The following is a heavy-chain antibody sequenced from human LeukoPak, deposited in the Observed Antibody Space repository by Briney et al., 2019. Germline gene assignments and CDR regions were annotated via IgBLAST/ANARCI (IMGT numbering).Heavy chain of an antibody. D-gene: IGHD5-18*01. CDR2: ISAYNGNT. CDR1: GYTLTELS. Sequence: ASVKVSCKVSGYTLTELSMHWVRQAPGQGLEWMGWISAYNGNTNYAQKLQGRVTMTTDTSTSTAYMELRSLRSDDTAVYYCARALDTAMVTNDYWGQGTLVTVSS. CDR3: ARALDTAMVTNDY. J-gene: IGHJ4*02. V-gene: IGHV1-18*01.